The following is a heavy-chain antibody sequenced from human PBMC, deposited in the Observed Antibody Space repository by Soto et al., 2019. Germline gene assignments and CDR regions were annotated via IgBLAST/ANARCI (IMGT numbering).Heavy chain of an antibody. CDR3: ARHGRYFDWSTYYYYYYMDV. CDR1: GYSFTSYW. Sequence: PGESLKISCKGSGYSFTSYWFGWVRQMPGKGLEWMGIIYPGDSDTRYSPSFQGQVTISADKSISTAYLQWSSLKASDTAMYYCARHGRYFDWSTYYYYYYMDVWGKGTTVTVSS. V-gene: IGHV5-51*01. J-gene: IGHJ6*03. CDR2: IYPGDSDT. D-gene: IGHD3-9*01.